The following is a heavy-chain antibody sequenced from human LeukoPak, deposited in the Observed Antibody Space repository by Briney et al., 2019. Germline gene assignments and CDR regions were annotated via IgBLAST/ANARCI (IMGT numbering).Heavy chain of an antibody. CDR1: GFTFSTHT. J-gene: IGHJ4*02. CDR2: ICGGSDCT. V-gene: IGHV3-23*01. CDR3: AKPLRPTTSYFDY. Sequence: GGSLRLSCAASGFTFSTHTMSWVRQAPGKGLEWVSAICGGSDCTYYADSVKGRFTISRDNSKNTVFLQMSSLGAEDTAVYFCAKPLRPTTSYFDYWGQGTLVTVSS. D-gene: IGHD1-26*01.